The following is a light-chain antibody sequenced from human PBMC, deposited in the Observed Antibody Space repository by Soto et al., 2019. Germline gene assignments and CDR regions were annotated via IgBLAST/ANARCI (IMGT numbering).Light chain of an antibody. J-gene: IGKJ1*01. CDR3: QQYNSYWT. Sequence: DIQMTQSPSTLSASVGARVPITCRASQSISSWLAWYQQKPGKAPKLLIYDASSLESGVPSRFSGSGSGTGFTLTISSLQPDDFATYYCQQYNSYWTFGQGTKVDIK. CDR1: QSISSW. CDR2: DAS. V-gene: IGKV1-5*01.